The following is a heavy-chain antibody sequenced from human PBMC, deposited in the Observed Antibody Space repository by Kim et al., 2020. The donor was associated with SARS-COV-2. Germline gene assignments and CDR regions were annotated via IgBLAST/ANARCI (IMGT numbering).Heavy chain of an antibody. V-gene: IGHV3-11*06. D-gene: IGHD3-22*01. J-gene: IGHJ4*02. CDR3: ARSAYYYDSSGFPKPAYFDY. Sequence: FTISRDNAKNSLYLQMNSLRAEDTAVYYCARSAYYYDSSGFPKPAYFDYWGQGTLVTVSS.